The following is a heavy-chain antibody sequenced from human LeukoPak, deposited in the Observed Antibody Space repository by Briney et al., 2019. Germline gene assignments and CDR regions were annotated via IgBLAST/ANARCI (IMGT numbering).Heavy chain of an antibody. CDR1: GYTFTGYY. D-gene: IGHD3-9*01. Sequence: GASVKVSCKASGYTFTGYYMHWVRQAPGQGLEWMGWINPNSGGTNYAQKFQGWVTMTRDTSISTAYMELSRLRSDDTAVYYCARGHYMDDILTGYPMLLPPSYWGQGTLVTVSS. CDR2: INPNSGGT. J-gene: IGHJ4*02. V-gene: IGHV1-2*04. CDR3: ARGHYMDDILTGYPMLLPPSY.